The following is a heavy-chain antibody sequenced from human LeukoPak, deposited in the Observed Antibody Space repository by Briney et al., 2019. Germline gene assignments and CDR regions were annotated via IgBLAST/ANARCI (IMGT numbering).Heavy chain of an antibody. V-gene: IGHV3-7*01. Sequence: GGSLRLSCAASGFTFSNYWINWVRQAPGKGLEWVATIKQDVSEIYYVDSVKGRFTISRDNAKNSVYLQMNSLRVEDTAVYYCARYDFWSGYYGYYYYYMDVWGKGTTVTVSS. J-gene: IGHJ6*03. CDR2: IKQDVSEI. D-gene: IGHD3-3*01. CDR1: GFTFSNYW. CDR3: ARYDFWSGYYGYYYYYMDV.